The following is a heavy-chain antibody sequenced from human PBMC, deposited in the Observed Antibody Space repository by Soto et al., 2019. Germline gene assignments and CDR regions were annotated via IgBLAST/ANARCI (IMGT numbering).Heavy chain of an antibody. J-gene: IGHJ5*02. V-gene: IGHV1-69*02. D-gene: IGHD6-19*01. CDR3: ARVQDSSGWYGFFRWFDP. Sequence: SVKVSCKASGGTFSSYTISWVRQAPGQGLEWMGRIIPILGIANYAQKFQGRVTITADKSTSTAYMELSSLRSEDTAVYYCARVQDSSGWYGFFRWFDPWGQGTLVTVSS. CDR2: IIPILGIA. CDR1: GGTFSSYT.